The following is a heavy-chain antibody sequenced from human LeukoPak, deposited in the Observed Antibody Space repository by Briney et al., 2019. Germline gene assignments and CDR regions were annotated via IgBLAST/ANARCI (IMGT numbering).Heavy chain of an antibody. CDR2: ISSSSSYI. CDR3: ARGDWDDSSGYSYTGLDY. CDR1: GFTFSSYS. Sequence: GGSLRFSCAASGFTFSSYSMNWVRQAPGKGLEWVSSISSSSSYIYYADSVKGRFTISRDNAKNSLYLQMNSLRAEDTAVYYCARGDWDDSSGYSYTGLDYWGQGTLVTVSS. V-gene: IGHV3-21*01. J-gene: IGHJ4*02. D-gene: IGHD3-22*01.